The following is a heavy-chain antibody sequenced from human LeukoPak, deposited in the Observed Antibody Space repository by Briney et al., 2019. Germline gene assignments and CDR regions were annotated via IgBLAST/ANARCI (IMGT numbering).Heavy chain of an antibody. Sequence: GGSLRLSCAASRFTFSSFCMRWVRQAPGKVLEWVDNIKHDGSEKYYVDSVKGPFTISRDNAKNSLYRQTNSLRADDTDVYYCSRISVTSCTWGQGTMVTVAS. V-gene: IGHV3-7*01. CDR2: IKHDGSEK. J-gene: IGHJ5*02. D-gene: IGHD2-2*01. CDR3: SRISVTSCT. CDR1: RFTFSSFC.